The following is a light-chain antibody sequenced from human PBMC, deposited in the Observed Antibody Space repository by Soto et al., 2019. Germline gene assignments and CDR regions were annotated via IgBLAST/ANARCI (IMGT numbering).Light chain of an antibody. V-gene: IGKV1-13*02. CDR1: QGIASN. CDR2: DAA. Sequence: AIQLTQSPSSLSASVGDRVTITCRASQGIASNLAWYQQKPGRAPKLLIYDAASLESGVPSRFRGSGFRTDFTLTINSLQPEDFATYYCQQFNSYPLTFGQGTRLEIK. J-gene: IGKJ5*01. CDR3: QQFNSYPLT.